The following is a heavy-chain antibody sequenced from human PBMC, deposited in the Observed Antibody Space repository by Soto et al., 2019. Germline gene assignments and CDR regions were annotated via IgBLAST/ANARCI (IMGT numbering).Heavy chain of an antibody. CDR2: IWYDGSNK. CDR3: ARAYYDSKAVDI. J-gene: IGHJ3*02. V-gene: IGHV3-33*01. CDR1: GFTFSSYG. Sequence: QVQLVESGGGVVQPGRSLRLSCAASGFTFSSYGMHWVRRAPGKGLEWVAVIWYDGSNKYYADSVKGRFTISRDNSKNTLYLQMNSLRAEDTAVYYCARAYYDSKAVDIWGQGTMVTVSS. D-gene: IGHD3-22*01.